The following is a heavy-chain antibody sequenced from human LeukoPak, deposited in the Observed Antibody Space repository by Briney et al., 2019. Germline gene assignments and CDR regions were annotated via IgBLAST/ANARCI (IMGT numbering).Heavy chain of an antibody. CDR2: INPSGGST. J-gene: IGHJ4*02. CDR3: AREELGELWSLGY. D-gene: IGHD3-10*01. CDR1: GYSFTNYA. V-gene: IGHV1-46*01. Sequence: ASVKVSCKASGYSFTNYAIHWVRQAPGQGLEWMGIINPSGGSTSYAQKFQGRVTMTRDTSTSTVYMELSSLRSEDTAVYYCAREELGELWSLGYWGQGTLVTVSS.